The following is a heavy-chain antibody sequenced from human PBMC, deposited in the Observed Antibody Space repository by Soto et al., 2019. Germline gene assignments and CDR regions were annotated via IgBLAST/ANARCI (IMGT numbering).Heavy chain of an antibody. CDR3: AREPPETPPDY. J-gene: IGHJ4*02. Sequence: ASVKVSCKTSGYTFSDYGISWVRQAPGQGLEWMGWISAKNGNTNFAQKFRGRVAMITDTSTNTVYMELRNLRLDDTAVYYCAREPPETPPDYWGQGTLVTVSS. CDR1: GYTFSDYG. V-gene: IGHV1-18*01. CDR2: ISAKNGNT.